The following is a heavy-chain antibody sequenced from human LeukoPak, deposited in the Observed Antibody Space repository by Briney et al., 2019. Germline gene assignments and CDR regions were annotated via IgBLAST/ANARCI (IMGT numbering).Heavy chain of an antibody. J-gene: IGHJ4*02. CDR1: GFTFRNYA. D-gene: IGHD6-13*01. CDR2: ISGSTGTT. CDR3: TTIGLYSSSWYSPKYYFDY. V-gene: IGHV3-23*01. Sequence: PGGSLRLSCAASGFTFRNYAMSWVRQAPGKGLEWVSVISGSTGTTYYADSVKGRFTISRDNSKNTLYLQMNSLKTEDTAVYYCTTIGLYSSSWYSPKYYFDYWGQGTLVTVSS.